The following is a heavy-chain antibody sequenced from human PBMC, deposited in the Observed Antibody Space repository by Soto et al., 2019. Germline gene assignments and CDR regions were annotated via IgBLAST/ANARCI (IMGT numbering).Heavy chain of an antibody. Sequence: PGGSLRLSCAGSGFTFSSYSMHWVRQAPGKGLEWVSSIGTRSDIYYADSVKGRFTISRDNAKNSLSLQMNSMTAEDTAVYYCAREETAWPLAYGLDVWGQGTTVTVS. CDR1: GFTFSSYS. J-gene: IGHJ6*02. CDR2: IGTRSDI. D-gene: IGHD2-21*02. V-gene: IGHV3-21*03. CDR3: AREETAWPLAYGLDV.